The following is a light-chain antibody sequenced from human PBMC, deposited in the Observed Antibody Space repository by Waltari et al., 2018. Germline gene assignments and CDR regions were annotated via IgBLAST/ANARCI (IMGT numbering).Light chain of an antibody. V-gene: IGLV3-21*02. Sequence: SYVLTQPPSLSVAPGQTAKISCGGNNIESKGVHWYKQKPGQAPLLVMYDDTERPSGIPGRCAGSNSGNTASLTISRVDAGDEADYYCHVWDSNTGVFGGGTKLTVL. CDR3: HVWDSNTGV. CDR2: DDT. CDR1: NIESKG. J-gene: IGLJ3*02.